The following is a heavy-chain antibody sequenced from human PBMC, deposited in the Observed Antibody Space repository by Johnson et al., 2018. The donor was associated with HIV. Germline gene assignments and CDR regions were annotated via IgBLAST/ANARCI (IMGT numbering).Heavy chain of an antibody. D-gene: IGHD4-17*01. CDR1: GFTVSNNY. J-gene: IGHJ3*02. CDR3: AKVYGFDYGDYYDAFDI. CDR2: IYSGGTT. Sequence: VQLVESGGGLVQPGRSLRLSCAASGFTVSNNYMNWVRQATGKGLEWVSVIYSGGTTYYADSVKGRFTISRDNSKNTLYLQMNSLRAEDTDVYYCAKVYGFDYGDYYDAFDIWGQGTMVTVSS. V-gene: IGHV3-66*02.